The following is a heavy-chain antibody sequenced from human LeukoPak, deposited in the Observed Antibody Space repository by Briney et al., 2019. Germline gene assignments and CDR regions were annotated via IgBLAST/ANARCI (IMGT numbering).Heavy chain of an antibody. J-gene: IGHJ4*02. V-gene: IGHV1-3*01. CDR1: GYTFTSYA. CDR2: INAGNGNT. Sequence: ASVKVSCKASGYTFTSYAMHWVRQAPGQRLEWMGWINAGNGNTKYSQKFQGRVTITRDTSASTAYMELSSLRSEDTAVYYCARDLAYYYGSGSPWGPFDYWGQGTLVTVSS. CDR3: ARDLAYYYGSGSPWGPFDY. D-gene: IGHD3-10*01.